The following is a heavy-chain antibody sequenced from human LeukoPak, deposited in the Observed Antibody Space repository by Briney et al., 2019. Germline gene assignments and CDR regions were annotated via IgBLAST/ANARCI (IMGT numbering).Heavy chain of an antibody. CDR3: AKVANVRHKYYYDSSGYRGGAFDI. CDR1: GFTFSSYA. V-gene: IGHV3-23*01. D-gene: IGHD3-22*01. J-gene: IGHJ3*02. Sequence: GGSLRLSCAASGFTFSSYAMSWVRQAPGKGLEWVSAISGSGGSTYYADSVKGRFTISRDNSKNTLYLQMNSLRAEDTAVYYCAKVANVRHKYYYDSSGYRGGAFDIWGQGTMVTVSS. CDR2: ISGSGGST.